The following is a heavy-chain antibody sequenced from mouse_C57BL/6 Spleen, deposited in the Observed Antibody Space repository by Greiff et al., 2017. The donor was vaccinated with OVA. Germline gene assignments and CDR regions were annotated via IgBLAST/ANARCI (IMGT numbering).Heavy chain of an antibody. V-gene: IGHV5-6*01. CDR3: ARSVVAHYWYCDV. Sequence: EVKLVESGGDLVKPGGSLKLSCAASGFTFSSYGMSWVRQTPDKRLEWVATISSGGSYTYYPDSVKGRFTISRDNAKNTLYLQMSSLKSEDTAMYYCARSVVAHYWYCDVWGTGTTVTVSS. D-gene: IGHD1-1*01. J-gene: IGHJ1*03. CDR2: ISSGGSYT. CDR1: GFTFSSYG.